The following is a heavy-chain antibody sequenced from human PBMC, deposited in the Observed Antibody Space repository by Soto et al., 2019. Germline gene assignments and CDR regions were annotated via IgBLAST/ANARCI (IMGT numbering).Heavy chain of an antibody. V-gene: IGHV1-18*01. CDR1: GYTFTSYG. Sequence: ASVKVSCKASGYTFTSYGISWVRQAPGQGLEWMGWISAYNGNTNYAQKLQGRVTMTTDTSTSTAYMELRSLRSYDTAVYYCARKHLSNYWFDPWGQGTLVTVSS. J-gene: IGHJ5*02. CDR2: ISAYNGNT. CDR3: ARKHLSNYWFDP. D-gene: IGHD4-4*01.